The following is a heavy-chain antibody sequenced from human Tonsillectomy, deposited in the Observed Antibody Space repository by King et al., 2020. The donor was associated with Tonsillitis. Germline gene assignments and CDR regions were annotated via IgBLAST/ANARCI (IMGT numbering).Heavy chain of an antibody. CDR1: GYTFTSYG. J-gene: IGHJ4*02. Sequence: VQLVESGAEEKKPGASVKVSCKASGYTFTSYGISWVRQAPGQGLEWMGWISAYNDNTNYAQKLQDRVTMTTDTSTSTAYMELKSLRSDDTAVYYCAGVGPPLVRSGITIFGVVIVNYFDYWGQGTLVTVSS. CDR3: AGVGPPLVRSGITIFGVVIVNYFDY. CDR2: ISAYNDNT. V-gene: IGHV1-18*01. D-gene: IGHD3-3*01.